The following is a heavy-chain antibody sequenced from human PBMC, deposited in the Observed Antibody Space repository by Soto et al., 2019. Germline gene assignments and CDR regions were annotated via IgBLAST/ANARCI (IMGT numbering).Heavy chain of an antibody. CDR2: MSHIGSV. D-gene: IGHD6-19*01. CDR1: GVSIGSNYY. V-gene: IGHV4-4*02. J-gene: IGHJ4*02. CDR3: ARSLGWYAIDY. Sequence: QVLLQESGPGLVQPSGTLSLSCVVSGVSIGSNYYWGWVRQPPGKGLEWLGDMSHIGSVIYNPSPNXXVTISMDKSQNQFSLKLDSVTAADTAVYFCARSLGWYAIDYWGQGTLVIVSS.